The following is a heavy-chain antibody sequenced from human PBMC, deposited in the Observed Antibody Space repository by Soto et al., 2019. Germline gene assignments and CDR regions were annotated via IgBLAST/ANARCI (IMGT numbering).Heavy chain of an antibody. CDR3: AREGKMTRLGNYYYRDV. Sequence: ASVKVSCKASGYTFTSYDINWVRQATGQGLEWMGRMNPNSGNTGYAQKFQGRVTMTRNTSISTAYMELSSLRSEDTAVYYCAREGKMTRLGNYYYRDVGGKGTTVTVSS. V-gene: IGHV1-8*01. J-gene: IGHJ6*03. CDR1: GYTFTSYD. D-gene: IGHD3-10*01. CDR2: MNPNSGNT.